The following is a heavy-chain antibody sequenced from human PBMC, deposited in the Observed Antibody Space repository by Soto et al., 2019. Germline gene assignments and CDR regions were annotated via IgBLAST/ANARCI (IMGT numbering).Heavy chain of an antibody. Sequence: PSQTLSLTCAISGDSVSSNSAAWNWIRQSPSRGLEWMGRTYYRSKWYNDYAVSVKSRITINPDTSKNQFSLQLNSVTPEDTAVYYCARDYYDSSGYFRPFDYWGQGTLVTVSS. CDR3: ARDYYDSSGYFRPFDY. CDR2: TYYRSKWYN. J-gene: IGHJ4*02. CDR1: GDSVSSNSAA. V-gene: IGHV6-1*01. D-gene: IGHD3-22*01.